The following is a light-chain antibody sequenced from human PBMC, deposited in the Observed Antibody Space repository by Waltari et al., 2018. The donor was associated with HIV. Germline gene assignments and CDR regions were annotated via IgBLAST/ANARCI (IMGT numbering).Light chain of an antibody. V-gene: IGLV2-14*01. CDR3: SSYTSGRSLYV. CDR1: SSDIGGYNY. Sequence: QTALTQPASVSGSPGQSITISCTGTSSDIGGYNYVSWYQQHPGKAPQLMIYEVTNRPPGVSVRFSGSKSGYTASLTSSGLQGEDEATYYCSSYTSGRSLYVFGPGTKVTVL. CDR2: EVT. J-gene: IGLJ1*01.